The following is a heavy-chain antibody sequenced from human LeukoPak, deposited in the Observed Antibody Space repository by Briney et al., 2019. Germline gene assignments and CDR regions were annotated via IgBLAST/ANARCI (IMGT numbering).Heavy chain of an antibody. V-gene: IGHV4-61*01. J-gene: IGHJ4*02. CDR2: IYYSGST. Sequence: PSETLSLTCTVSGGSVSSGSYYWSWIRQPPGKGLEWIGYIYYSGSTNYNPSLKSRVAISVDTSKNQFSLKLNSVTAADTAVYYCARCIRSGYDFRDYFDYWGQGTLVTVSS. CDR3: ARCIRSGYDFRDYFDY. D-gene: IGHD5-12*01. CDR1: GGSVSSGSYY.